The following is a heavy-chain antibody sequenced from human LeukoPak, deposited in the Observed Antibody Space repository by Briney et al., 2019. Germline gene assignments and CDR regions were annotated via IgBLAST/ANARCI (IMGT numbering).Heavy chain of an antibody. J-gene: IGHJ4*02. D-gene: IGHD3-10*01. CDR3: ARAHSMVRGVIVRAPAPGY. CDR2: MNPNSGNT. CDR1: GYTFTSYD. V-gene: IGHV1-8*01. Sequence: ASVKVSCKASGYTFTSYDINWVRQATGQGLEWMRWMNPNSGNTGYAQKFQGRVTMTRNTSISTAYMELSSLRSEDTAVYYCARAHSMVRGVIVRAPAPGYWGQGTLVTVSS.